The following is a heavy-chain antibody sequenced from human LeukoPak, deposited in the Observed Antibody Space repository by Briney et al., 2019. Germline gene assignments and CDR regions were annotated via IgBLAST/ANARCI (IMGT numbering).Heavy chain of an antibody. CDR1: GFSFSSYS. Sequence: GGSLRLSCTASGFSFSSYSMNWVRQAPGKGLEWVAYIAYTNTIHYADSVRGRFAISRDNAKNSLYLQLNGPRAEDTAVYYCARDPHSLDYWGQGTRVTVSS. J-gene: IGHJ4*02. CDR3: ARDPHSLDY. V-gene: IGHV3-48*01. CDR2: IAYTNTI.